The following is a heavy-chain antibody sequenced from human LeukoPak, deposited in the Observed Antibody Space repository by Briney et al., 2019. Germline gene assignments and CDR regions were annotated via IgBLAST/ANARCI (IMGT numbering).Heavy chain of an antibody. J-gene: IGHJ5*02. D-gene: IGHD1-26*01. V-gene: IGHV3-30*02. CDR2: IRYDGSKK. CDR3: ARDSVGATKGYNWFDP. CDR1: GFIFSSYG. Sequence: PGGSLRLSCAASGFIFSSYGMHWVRQAPGKGLEWVAFIRYDGSKKYYADSVKGRFTISRDNSKNTLYLQMNSLRAEDTAVYYCARDSVGATKGYNWFDPWGQGTLVTVSS.